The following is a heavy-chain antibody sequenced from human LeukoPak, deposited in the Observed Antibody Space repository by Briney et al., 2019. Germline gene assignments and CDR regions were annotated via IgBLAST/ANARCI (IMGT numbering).Heavy chain of an antibody. D-gene: IGHD2-21*02. CDR1: GYTFTGYY. J-gene: IGHJ4*02. Sequence: ASVKVSCKASGYTFTGYYMHWVRQAPGQGLEWIGWINPNSGGTNYAQKFQGRVTMTRDTSISTAYMELSRLRSDDTAVYYCARSAYCGGDCYFDYWGQGTLVTVSS. CDR2: INPNSGGT. V-gene: IGHV1-2*02. CDR3: ARSAYCGGDCYFDY.